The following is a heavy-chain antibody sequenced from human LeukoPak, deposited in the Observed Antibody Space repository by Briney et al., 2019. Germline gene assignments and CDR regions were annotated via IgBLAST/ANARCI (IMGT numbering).Heavy chain of an antibody. CDR1: GLSFSNYA. CDR2: ISSSGGST. J-gene: IGHJ3*02. CDR3: AKDYYYDPVDAFDI. Sequence: GGSLRLSCAASGLSFSNYAMSWVRQAPGKGLEWVSAISSSGGSTYYADSVKGRFTISRDNSKNTLYLQMNSLRAEDTAVYYCAKDYYYDPVDAFDIWGQGTMVTVSS. V-gene: IGHV3-23*01. D-gene: IGHD3-22*01.